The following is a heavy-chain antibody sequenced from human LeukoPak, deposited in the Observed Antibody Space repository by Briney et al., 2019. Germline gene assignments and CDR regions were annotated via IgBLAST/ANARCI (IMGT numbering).Heavy chain of an antibody. Sequence: ASVKVSCKASGYTFTSYGISWVRQAPGQGLEWMGWISAYNGNTNYAQKLQGRVTMTTETSTTTAYMEPRSLRSDDTAVYYCARVNGRYYYDSSGYCHYLDYWGQGTLVTVSS. D-gene: IGHD3-22*01. CDR3: ARVNGRYYYDSSGYCHYLDY. CDR2: ISAYNGNT. J-gene: IGHJ4*02. CDR1: GYTFTSYG. V-gene: IGHV1-18*01.